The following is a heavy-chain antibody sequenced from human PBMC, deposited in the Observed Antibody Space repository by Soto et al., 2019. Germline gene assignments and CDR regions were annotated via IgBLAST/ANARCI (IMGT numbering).Heavy chain of an antibody. V-gene: IGHV4-39*01. D-gene: IGHD3-10*01. J-gene: IGHJ6*03. CDR3: ASLGSYYYYMDV. CDR1: GGSIISSSYY. CDR2: IYYSGST. Sequence: SETLSLTCTVSGGSIISSSYYWGLIRQPPGKGLEWIGSIYYSGSTYYNPSLKSRVTISVDTSKNQFSLKLSSVTAADTAVYYCASLGSYYYYMDVWGKGTTVTVSS.